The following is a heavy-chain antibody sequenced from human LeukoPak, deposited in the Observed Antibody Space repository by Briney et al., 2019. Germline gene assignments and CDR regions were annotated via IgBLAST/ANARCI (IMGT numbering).Heavy chain of an antibody. V-gene: IGHV4-39*01. CDR1: GGSISSSSYY. CDR3: ARVNSGYDWGGGYYYYYMDV. J-gene: IGHJ6*03. Sequence: SETLSLTCTVSGGSISSSSYYWGWIRQPPGKGLEWIGSIYYSGSTYYNSSLKSRVTISVDTSKNQFSLKLSSVTAADTAVYYCARVNSGYDWGGGYYYYYMDVWGKGTTVTISS. CDR2: IYYSGST. D-gene: IGHD5-12*01.